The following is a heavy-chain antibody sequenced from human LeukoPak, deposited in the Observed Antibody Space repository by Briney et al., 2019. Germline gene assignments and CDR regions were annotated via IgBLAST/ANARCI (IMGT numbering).Heavy chain of an antibody. J-gene: IGHJ4*02. CDR2: ISSNGGST. CDR3: AKADSGSYYGLGDYFDY. CDR1: GFTFSSYA. D-gene: IGHD1-26*01. Sequence: PGGSLRLSCAASGFTFSSYAMHWVRQAPGKGLEYVSAISSNGGSTYYANSVKGRFTISRDNSKNTLYLQMGSLRAEDMAVYYCAKADSGSYYGLGDYFDYWGQGTLVTVSS. V-gene: IGHV3-64*01.